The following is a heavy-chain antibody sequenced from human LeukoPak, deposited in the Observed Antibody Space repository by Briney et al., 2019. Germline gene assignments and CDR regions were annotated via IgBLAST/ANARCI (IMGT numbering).Heavy chain of an antibody. D-gene: IGHD5-12*01. CDR2: INSDGSST. V-gene: IGHV3-74*01. CDR3: ANQERWLQLAV. J-gene: IGHJ4*02. Sequence: GGSLRLSCAASGFTFSSYWMHWVRQAPGKGLVWVSRINSDGSSTSYADSVKGRFTISRDNSKNTLYLQMNSLRAEDTAVYYCANQERWLQLAVWGQGTLVTVSS. CDR1: GFTFSSYW.